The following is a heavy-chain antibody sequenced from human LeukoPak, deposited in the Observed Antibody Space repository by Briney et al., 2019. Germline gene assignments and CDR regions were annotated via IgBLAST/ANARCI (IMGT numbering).Heavy chain of an antibody. D-gene: IGHD5-18*01. Sequence: SETLSLTCTVSGYSISSGYYWGWIRQPPGKGLEWTGSIDHSGSTYYNPSLKSRITISVDTSKNQFSLKLSSVTAAGTAVYYCATTPQRGYSYGWGTDAFDIWGQGTMVTVSS. V-gene: IGHV4-38-2*02. CDR2: IDHSGST. J-gene: IGHJ3*02. CDR3: ATTPQRGYSYGWGTDAFDI. CDR1: GYSISSGYY.